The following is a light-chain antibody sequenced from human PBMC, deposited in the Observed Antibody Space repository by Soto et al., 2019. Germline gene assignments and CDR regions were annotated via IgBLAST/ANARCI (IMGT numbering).Light chain of an antibody. CDR2: AAS. J-gene: IGKJ4*01. CDR3: QKYDSAPSLT. V-gene: IGKV1-27*01. CDR1: QGIGSC. Sequence: DIQMTQTPSSLSASVGDRVTVTCRASQGIGSCLAWYQQKPGKVPKLLIFAASTLQPGVPSRFSGSGSGTHFTLTISSLQPDDVATYYCQKYDSAPSLTFGGGTKVEIK.